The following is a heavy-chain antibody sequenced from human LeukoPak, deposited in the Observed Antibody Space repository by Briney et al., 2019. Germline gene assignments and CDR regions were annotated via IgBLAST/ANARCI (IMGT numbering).Heavy chain of an antibody. Sequence: SETLSLTCTVSGDSINSLDLWSWVRQPPGKGLEWIGEMYLSGTTHSNPSVKSRVNISIDKSKNQFFLNLRSVTAADTAVYYCAGLVGRYSSGLYYYYFDYWGQGTLVTVSS. V-gene: IGHV4-4*02. J-gene: IGHJ4*02. CDR3: AGLVGRYSSGLYYYYFDY. D-gene: IGHD3-22*01. CDR1: GDSINSLDL. CDR2: MYLSGTT.